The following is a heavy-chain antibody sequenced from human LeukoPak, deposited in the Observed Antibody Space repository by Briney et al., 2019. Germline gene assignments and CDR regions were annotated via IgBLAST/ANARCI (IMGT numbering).Heavy chain of an antibody. V-gene: IGHV6-1*01. D-gene: IGHD1-20*01. CDR1: GDSVSSNSAA. CDR2: TYYRSKWYN. Sequence: SQTLSLTCAISGDSVSSNSAAWNWIRQSPSRGLEWLGRTYYRSKWYNDYAVSVKSRITINPDTSKNQFSLQLNSVTPEDTAVYYCARTPHSRKHNWESGSGDAFDIWGQGTMVTVSS. J-gene: IGHJ3*02. CDR3: ARTPHSRKHNWESGSGDAFDI.